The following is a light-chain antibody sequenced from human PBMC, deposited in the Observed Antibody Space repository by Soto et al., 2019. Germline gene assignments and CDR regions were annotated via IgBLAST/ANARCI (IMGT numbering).Light chain of an antibody. V-gene: IGLV1-47*01. CDR2: RNN. J-gene: IGLJ1*01. CDR1: SSNIGSNY. Sequence: SVLTQPPSASGTPGQRVTISCSGSSSNIGSNYVYWYQQLPGTAPKLLIYRNNQRPSGVPDRFSGSKSGTSASLAISGLRSEDEADYYCAAWDDSLSGHFGTGTKVTVL. CDR3: AAWDDSLSGH.